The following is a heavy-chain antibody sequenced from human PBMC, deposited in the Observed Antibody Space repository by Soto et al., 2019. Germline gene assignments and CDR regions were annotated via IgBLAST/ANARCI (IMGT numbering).Heavy chain of an antibody. CDR2: IIPILGIA. D-gene: IGHD6-6*01. Sequence: ASVKVSCKASGGTFSSYTISWVRQAPGQGLEWMGRIIPILGIANYAQKSQGRVTITADKSTSTAYMELSSLRSEDTAVYYCARGLWGSSTIYSDYWGQGTLVTVSS. V-gene: IGHV1-69*02. J-gene: IGHJ4*02. CDR1: GGTFSSYT. CDR3: ARGLWGSSTIYSDY.